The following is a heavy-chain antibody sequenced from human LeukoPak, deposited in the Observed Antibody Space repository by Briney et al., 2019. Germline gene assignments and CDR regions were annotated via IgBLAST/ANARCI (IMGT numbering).Heavy chain of an antibody. CDR3: VKVAKYYYGSETYYFFEH. CDR1: GFTFSSYA. D-gene: IGHD3-10*01. Sequence: GGSLRLSCAASGFTFSSYAMNWIRQAPGKGLEWVSSISSSGTYIYYADLVEGRFTISRDNAKNSLYLQMNSLRVEDSAIYYCVKVAKYYYGSETYYFFEHWGQGTPVTASS. CDR2: ISSSGTYI. J-gene: IGHJ4*02. V-gene: IGHV3-21*01.